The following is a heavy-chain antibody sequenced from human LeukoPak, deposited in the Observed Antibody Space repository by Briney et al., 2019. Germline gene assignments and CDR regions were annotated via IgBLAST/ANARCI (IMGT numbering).Heavy chain of an antibody. Sequence: SETLSLTCTVSGGSISSYYWSWIRQPPGKGLEWIGYIYYSGSTYYNPSLKSRVTISVDRSKNQFSLKLSSVTAADTAVYYCARFSSSWFDYWGQGTLVTVSS. CDR2: IYYSGST. CDR1: GGSISSYY. D-gene: IGHD6-13*01. V-gene: IGHV4-59*12. CDR3: ARFSSSWFDY. J-gene: IGHJ4*02.